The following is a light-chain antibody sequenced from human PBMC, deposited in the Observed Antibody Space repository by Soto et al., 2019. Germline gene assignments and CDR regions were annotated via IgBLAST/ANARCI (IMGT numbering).Light chain of an antibody. J-gene: IGKJ4*01. CDR3: QQYNDWPPVT. V-gene: IGKV3-15*01. CDR1: QSVSSN. Sequence: ERVMTQSPATLSVSPGERATLSCRASQSVSSNLAWYQQKPGQAPRLLIYGASTRANGIPARFSGSGSGTEFTLTLRSLQSEDFAFYYCQQYNDWPPVTFGGGTKVDIK. CDR2: GAS.